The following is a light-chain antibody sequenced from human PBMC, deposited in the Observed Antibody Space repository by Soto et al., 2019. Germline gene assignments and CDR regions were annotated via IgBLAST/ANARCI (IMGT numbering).Light chain of an antibody. Sequence: DIQMTQSPSTLSASVGDRVTITCRASQSISSWLAWYQQKPGKAPKLLIYKASSLESGVPSRFSGSGSGTEFPLTISSLQPDDFATYYCQQYNSSSPTFGQGTKV. V-gene: IGKV1-5*03. J-gene: IGKJ1*01. CDR2: KAS. CDR1: QSISSW. CDR3: QQYNSSSPT.